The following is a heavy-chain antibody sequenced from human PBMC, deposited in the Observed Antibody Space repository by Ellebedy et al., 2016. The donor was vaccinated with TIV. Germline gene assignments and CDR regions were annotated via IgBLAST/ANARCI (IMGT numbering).Heavy chain of an antibody. CDR3: AKDSDLSH. Sequence: GGSLRLSCAASGFTFSSYGMHWVRQAPGKGLEWVAVISYDGSNKYYADSVKGRFTISRDNSKNALYLQMNSLRAEDTAVYYCAKDSDLSHWGQGTLVTVSS. J-gene: IGHJ4*02. CDR1: GFTFSSYG. V-gene: IGHV3-30*18. CDR2: ISYDGSNK.